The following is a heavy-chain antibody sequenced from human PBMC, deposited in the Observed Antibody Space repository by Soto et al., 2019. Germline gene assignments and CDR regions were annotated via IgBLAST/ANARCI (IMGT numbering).Heavy chain of an antibody. CDR3: ARALMVYAIPYYYYYGMDV. CDR2: IIPIFGTA. Sequence: QVQLVQSGAEVKKPGSSVKVSCKASGGTFSSYAISWVRQDPGQGLEWMGGIIPIFGTANYAQKFQGRVTITADESTSTAYMELSSLRSEDTAVYYCARALMVYAIPYYYYYGMDVWGQGTTVTVSS. V-gene: IGHV1-69*01. CDR1: GGTFSSYA. D-gene: IGHD2-8*01. J-gene: IGHJ6*02.